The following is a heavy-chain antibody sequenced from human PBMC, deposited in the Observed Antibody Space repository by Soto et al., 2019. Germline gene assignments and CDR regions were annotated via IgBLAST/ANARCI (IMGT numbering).Heavy chain of an antibody. J-gene: IGHJ4*02. D-gene: IGHD3-22*01. CDR2: IYYSGST. CDR3: ARHYRPSYYYDSSGYYAGLYYFDY. CDR1: GGSISSSSYY. V-gene: IGHV4-39*01. Sequence: SETLSLTCTVSGGSISSSSYYWGWIRQPPGKGLEWIGSIYYSGSTYYNPSLKGRVTISVDTSKKQFSLKLSSVTAADTAVYYCARHYRPSYYYDSSGYYAGLYYFDYWGQGTLVTVSS.